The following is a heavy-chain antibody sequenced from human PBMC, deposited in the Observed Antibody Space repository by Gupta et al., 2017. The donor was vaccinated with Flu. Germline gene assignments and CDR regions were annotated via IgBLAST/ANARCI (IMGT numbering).Heavy chain of an antibody. V-gene: IGHV3-13*01. CDR3: ARGKALWQLPKYYGMDV. Sequence: YGMHWVRQTTGKGLEWVSAIGTAGDTYYPGSVKGRFTISRENAKNSLYLQMNSLSAGDTAVYYCARGKALWQLPKYYGMDVWGQGTTVTVFS. CDR2: IGTAGDT. D-gene: IGHD2-21*01. J-gene: IGHJ6*02. CDR1: YG.